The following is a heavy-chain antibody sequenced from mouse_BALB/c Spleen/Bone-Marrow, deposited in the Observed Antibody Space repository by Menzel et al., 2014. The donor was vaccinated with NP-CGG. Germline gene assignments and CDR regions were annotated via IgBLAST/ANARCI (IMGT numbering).Heavy chain of an antibody. D-gene: IGHD2-10*02. CDR3: ARGGYGFPFDY. Sequence: EVKLLESGPGLVKPSQSLSLTCSATGYSITSGYYWNWIRQFPGNILEWMGYISYDGSNNYNPSLKNRISITRDTSKNQFFLKLNSVTTEDTATYYCARGGYGFPFDYWGQGTTLTVSS. V-gene: IGHV3-6*02. J-gene: IGHJ2*01. CDR2: ISYDGSN. CDR1: GYSITSGYY.